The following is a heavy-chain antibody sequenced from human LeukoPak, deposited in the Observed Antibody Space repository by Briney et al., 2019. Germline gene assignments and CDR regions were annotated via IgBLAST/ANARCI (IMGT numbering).Heavy chain of an antibody. V-gene: IGHV1-46*01. D-gene: IGHD5-12*01. J-gene: IGHJ4*02. CDR1: GYTFTAYY. CDR3: ARDRRYNDYDYCFDY. CDR2: INPSAGST. Sequence: ASVKVSCKASGYTFTAYYMHWVRQAPGPGLEWMGIINPSAGSTTYAQKFQGRVAMTRDTSTSTVYMELSSLSSEYTAVYYCARDRRYNDYDYCFDYWGQGTLVTVSS.